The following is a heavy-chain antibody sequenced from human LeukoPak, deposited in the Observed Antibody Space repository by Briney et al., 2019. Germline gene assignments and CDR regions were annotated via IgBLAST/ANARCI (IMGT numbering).Heavy chain of an antibody. J-gene: IGHJ6*04. CDR2: IYYSGST. CDR3: ARGRITAAGYYYYYGMDV. V-gene: IGHV4-31*03. CDR1: GGSISSGGYY. D-gene: IGHD6-13*01. Sequence: SETLSLTCTVSGGSISSGGYYWSWIRQHPGKGLEWIGYIYYSGSTYYNPSLKSRVTISVDTSKNQFSLKLSSVTAADTAVYYCARGRITAAGYYYYYGMDVWGKGTTVTVSS.